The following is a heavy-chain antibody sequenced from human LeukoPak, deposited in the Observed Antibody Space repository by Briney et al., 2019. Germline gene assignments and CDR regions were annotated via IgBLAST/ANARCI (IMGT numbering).Heavy chain of an antibody. CDR1: GNSVSSNSAA. J-gene: IGHJ4*02. CDR3: AREGEMATLLGYFDY. CDR2: TYYRSKWYN. Sequence: SQTLSLTCAISGNSVSSNSAAWNWIRQSPSRGLEWLGRTYYRSKWYNDYAVSVKSRITINPDTSKNQFSLQLNSVTPEDTAVYYCAREGEMATLLGYFDYWGQGTLVTVSS. V-gene: IGHV6-1*01. D-gene: IGHD5-24*01.